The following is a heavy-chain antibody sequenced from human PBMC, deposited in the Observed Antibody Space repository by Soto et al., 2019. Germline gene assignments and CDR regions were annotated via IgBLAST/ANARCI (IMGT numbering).Heavy chain of an antibody. D-gene: IGHD3-22*01. CDR3: ARVQRPDSSGYYGYYYYGMDV. CDR1: GFTFNDFS. Sequence: GGSLRLSCAASGFTFNDFSMNWVRQAAGRGPEWVSSIDTTSGYIYYAATVKGRFTISRDNAKNTLYLQMNRLRADDTAVYYCARVQRPDSSGYYGYYYYGMDVWGQGTTVTVSS. J-gene: IGHJ6*02. CDR2: IDTTSGYI. V-gene: IGHV3-21*01.